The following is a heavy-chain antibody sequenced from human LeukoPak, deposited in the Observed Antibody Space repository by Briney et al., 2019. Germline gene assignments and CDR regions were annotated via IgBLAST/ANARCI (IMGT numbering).Heavy chain of an antibody. CDR2: IRNDGSNH. Sequence: GGSLRLSCAASGFTFSHHGMHWVRQAPGKGLEWVAFIRNDGSNHYYADSVKGRFTISRDNAKNSLYLQMNSLRAEDTAVYYCARSQTYYYDSSGYWGQGTLVTVSS. J-gene: IGHJ4*02. V-gene: IGHV3-30*02. CDR1: GFTFSHHG. D-gene: IGHD3-22*01. CDR3: ARSQTYYYDSSGY.